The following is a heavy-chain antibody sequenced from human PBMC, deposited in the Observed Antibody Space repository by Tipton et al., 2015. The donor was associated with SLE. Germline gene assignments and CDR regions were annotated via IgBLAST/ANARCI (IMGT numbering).Heavy chain of an antibody. J-gene: IGHJ6*02. D-gene: IGHD2-21*02. CDR3: ARGLLTWRGAIVGVDV. CDR1: GGSIKSHY. V-gene: IGHV4-59*08. CDR2: ISYGGGT. Sequence: TLSLTCTVSGGSIKSHYWNWIRQPPGKGLEWIGYISYGGGTNYNPSLKSRVTMSVDTAKNQFSLKLTSVTAGDTAVYYCARGLLTWRGAIVGVDVWGQGTTVNVSS.